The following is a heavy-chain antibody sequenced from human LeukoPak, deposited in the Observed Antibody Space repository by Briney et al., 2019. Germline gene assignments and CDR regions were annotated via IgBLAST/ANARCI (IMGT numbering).Heavy chain of an antibody. J-gene: IGHJ3*02. D-gene: IGHD6-19*01. V-gene: IGHV4-34*01. CDR3: AREGIAVAGIGNDAFDI. CDR2: INHSGST. CDR1: GGSFSGYY. Sequence: SETLSLTCAVYGGSFSGYYWSWIRQPPGKGLEWIGEINHSGSTNYNPSLKSRVTISVDTSKNQFSLKLSSVTAADTAVYYCAREGIAVAGIGNDAFDIWGQGTMVTVSS.